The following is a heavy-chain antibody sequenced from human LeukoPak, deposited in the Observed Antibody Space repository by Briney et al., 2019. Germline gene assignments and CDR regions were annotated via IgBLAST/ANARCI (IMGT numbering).Heavy chain of an antibody. CDR3: TRSGYYDSLGV. CDR2: IRSKAYGGTT. D-gene: IGHD3-3*01. Sequence: GGSLRLSCAASGFTFSSYSMSWVRQAPGKGLEWVGFIRSKAYGGTTEYAASVKGRFTISRDDSKSIAYLQMNSLKTEDTAVYYCTRSGYYDSLGVWGKGTTVTVSS. J-gene: IGHJ6*04. V-gene: IGHV3-49*04. CDR1: GFTFSSYS.